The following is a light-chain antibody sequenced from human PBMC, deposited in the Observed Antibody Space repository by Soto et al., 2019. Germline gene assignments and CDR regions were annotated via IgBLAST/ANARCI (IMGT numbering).Light chain of an antibody. J-gene: IGKJ1*01. CDR3: QQYNSYPWT. V-gene: IGKV1-9*01. CDR1: QGISSY. CDR2: AAS. Sequence: DIQLTQSPSFLSASVGDRVTITCRASQGISSYLAWYQQKPGKAPKLLIYAASTLQSGVPSRFSGDGSGTEFTLTISSLQPDDIATYYCQQYNSYPWTFGQGTKVDI.